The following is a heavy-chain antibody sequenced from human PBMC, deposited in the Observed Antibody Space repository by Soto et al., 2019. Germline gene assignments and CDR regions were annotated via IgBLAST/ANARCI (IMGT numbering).Heavy chain of an antibody. Sequence: QLQLQESGPGLVKPSETLSLTCTVSGGSISSSSYYWGWIRQPPGKGLEWIGSIYYSGSTYYKPSLKSRVTLSVDTSKNQFSLKLSSVTAADTAVYYCARHSVIVGAMYYFDYWGQGTLVTVSS. V-gene: IGHV4-39*01. D-gene: IGHD1-26*01. CDR2: IYYSGST. J-gene: IGHJ4*02. CDR3: ARHSVIVGAMYYFDY. CDR1: GGSISSSSYY.